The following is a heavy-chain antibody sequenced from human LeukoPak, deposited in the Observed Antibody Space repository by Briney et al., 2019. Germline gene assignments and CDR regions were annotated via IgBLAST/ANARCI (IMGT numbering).Heavy chain of an antibody. CDR1: GGTFSSYA. J-gene: IGHJ4*02. Sequence: ASVKVSCKASGGTFSSYAISWVRQAPGQGLEWMGGIIPIFGTANYAQKFQGRVTITADESTSTAYMELSSLRSEDTAVYYCARGLQDDVVVVITLPCYWGQGTLVTVSS. CDR3: ARGLQDDVVVVITLPCY. CDR2: IIPIFGTA. D-gene: IGHD3-22*01. V-gene: IGHV1-69*13.